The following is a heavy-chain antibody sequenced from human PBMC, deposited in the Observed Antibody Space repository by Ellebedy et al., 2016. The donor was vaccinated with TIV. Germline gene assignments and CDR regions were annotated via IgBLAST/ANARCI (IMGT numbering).Heavy chain of an antibody. J-gene: IGHJ3*02. D-gene: IGHD3/OR15-3a*01. CDR1: GYSFTSFY. V-gene: IGHV1-46*01. Sequence: ASVKVSCXTSGYSFTSFYMHWVRQAPGQGLAWMGIINPSGGSASYGQKFEGRGTMTRDTSTSTVYMELRSLKSEDTAVYYCARGLDAFDIWGQGTKVTVSS. CDR3: ARGLDAFDI. CDR2: INPSGGSA.